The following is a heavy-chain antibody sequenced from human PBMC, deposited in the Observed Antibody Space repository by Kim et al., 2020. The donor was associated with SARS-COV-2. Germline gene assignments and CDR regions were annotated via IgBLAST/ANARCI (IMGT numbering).Heavy chain of an antibody. CDR2: ISSSGSTI. J-gene: IGHJ2*01. D-gene: IGHD1-26*01. CDR1: GFTFSSYE. CDR3: ARDRRIVGAKASWYFDL. Sequence: GGSLRLSCAASGFTFSSYEMNWVRQAPGKGLEWVSYISSSGSTIYYADSVKGRFTISRDNAKNSLYLQMNSLRAEDTAVYYCARDRRIVGAKASWYFDLWGRVTLVTVSS. V-gene: IGHV3-48*03.